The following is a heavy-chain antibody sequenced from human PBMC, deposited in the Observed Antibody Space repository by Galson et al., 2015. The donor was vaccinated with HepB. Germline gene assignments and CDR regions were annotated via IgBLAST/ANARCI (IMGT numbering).Heavy chain of an antibody. CDR2: IKEDGSEK. J-gene: IGHJ4*02. CDR3: ATTGGAH. D-gene: IGHD1-26*01. CDR1: GFTFSSSW. Sequence: SLRLSCATSGFTFSSSWMSWVRQAPGRGLEWVANIKEDGSEKYYVDSVRGRFTISRDNSKNSLSLQMNSLRAEDTAVYYCATTGGAHWGQGTLVTVSS. V-gene: IGHV3-7*01.